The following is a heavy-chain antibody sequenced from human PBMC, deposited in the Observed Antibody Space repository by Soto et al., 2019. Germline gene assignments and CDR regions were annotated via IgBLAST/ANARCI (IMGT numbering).Heavy chain of an antibody. Sequence: SETLSLTCAVSGASITSNNWWSWVRQPPGKGLEWIGEIFHSGSTYYNPSLKTRLTISVDKSKNQFSLKLSSVTAADTAVYYCARGYPVHYYDSSGSPPIWFDPWGQGTLVTVSS. CDR3: ARGYPVHYYDSSGSPPIWFDP. D-gene: IGHD3-22*01. CDR1: GASITSNNW. CDR2: IFHSGST. V-gene: IGHV4-4*02. J-gene: IGHJ5*02.